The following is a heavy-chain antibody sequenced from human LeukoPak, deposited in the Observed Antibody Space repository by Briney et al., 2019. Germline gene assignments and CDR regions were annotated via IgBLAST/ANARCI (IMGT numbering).Heavy chain of an antibody. J-gene: IGHJ4*02. V-gene: IGHV1-2*02. Sequence: ASVKVSCKASGYTFTGYYMNWVRQAPGQGLEWMGWINPNSGSTNYAQKFQGRVTMTRDTSISTAYMELSRLRSDDTAVYYCARDSAAAGTVNDYWGQGTLVTVSS. CDR1: GYTFTGYY. CDR3: ARDSAAAGTVNDY. CDR2: INPNSGST. D-gene: IGHD6-13*01.